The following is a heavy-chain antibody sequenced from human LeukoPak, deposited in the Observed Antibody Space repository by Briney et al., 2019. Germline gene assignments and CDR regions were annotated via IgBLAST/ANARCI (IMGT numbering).Heavy chain of an antibody. V-gene: IGHV7-4-1*02. D-gene: IGHD6-19*01. CDR2: IDSKTGNP. CDR1: GYTFTSYS. J-gene: IGHJ4*02. CDR3: ARDGAVAGPDFDY. Sequence: ASVKVSCKASGYTFTSYSINWVRQAPGQGLEWMGWIDSKTGNPTYAQGFTGRFVFSLDTSVTTAYLQISSLKAEDTAVYYCARDGAVAGPDFDYWGQGTLVTVSS.